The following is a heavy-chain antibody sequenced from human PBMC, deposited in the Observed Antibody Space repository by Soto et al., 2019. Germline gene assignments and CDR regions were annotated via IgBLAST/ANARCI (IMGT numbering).Heavy chain of an antibody. V-gene: IGHV3-48*02. D-gene: IGHD2-2*01. CDR1: GFTFSSYS. CDR2: ISSSSSTI. J-gene: IGHJ4*02. CDR3: ARGYCSSPSCLTD. Sequence: EVQLVESGGGLVQPGGSLRLSCAASGFTFSSYSMNWVRQAPGKGLEWVSYISSSSSTIYYADSVKGRFTISRDNAKNSLYLQMNSLRDEDTAVSYCARGYCSSPSCLTDWGQGTLVTVSS.